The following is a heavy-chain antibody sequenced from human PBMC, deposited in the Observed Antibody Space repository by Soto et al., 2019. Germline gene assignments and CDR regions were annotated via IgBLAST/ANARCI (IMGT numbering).Heavy chain of an antibody. D-gene: IGHD6-13*01. CDR2: ISSSSSYI. CDR1: GFTFSSYS. CDR3: AREEPRAAWFDP. J-gene: IGHJ5*02. Sequence: GGSLRLSCAASGFTFSSYSMNWVRQAPGKGLEWVSSISSSSSYICYADSVKGRFTISRDNAKNSLYLQMNSLRAEDTAVYYCAREEPRAAWFDPWGQGTLVTVSS. V-gene: IGHV3-21*01.